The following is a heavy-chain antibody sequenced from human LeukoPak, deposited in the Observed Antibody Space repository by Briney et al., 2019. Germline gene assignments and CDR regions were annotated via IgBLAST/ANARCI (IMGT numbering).Heavy chain of an antibody. CDR1: GYTFTTYA. CDR2: LNTNTGSP. CDR3: ARDYYFYMDF. Sequence: GASVKVSCKTSGYTFTTYAMNWMRQAPGQGLEWVGWLNTNTGSPTYAQGFTGRFVLSLDTSVSTAYLQINNLKPEDTAVYYCARDYYFYMDFWGTGTTVTVSS. V-gene: IGHV7-4-1*02. J-gene: IGHJ6*03.